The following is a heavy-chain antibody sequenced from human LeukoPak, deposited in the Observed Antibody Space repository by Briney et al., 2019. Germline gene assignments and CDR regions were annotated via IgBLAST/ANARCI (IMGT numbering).Heavy chain of an antibody. J-gene: IGHJ6*03. D-gene: IGHD3-10*01. Sequence: PSETLSLTCTVSGGSISSSSYYWGWIRQPPGKGLEWIGSIYYSGSTYYNPSLKSRVTISVDTSKNQFSLKLSSVTAADTAVYYCANLMVRGVITERPYMDVWGKGTTVTVSS. CDR2: IYYSGST. V-gene: IGHV4-39*07. CDR1: GGSISSSSYY. CDR3: ANLMVRGVITERPYMDV.